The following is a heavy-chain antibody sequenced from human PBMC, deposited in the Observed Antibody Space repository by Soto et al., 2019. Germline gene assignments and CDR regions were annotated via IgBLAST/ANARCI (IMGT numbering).Heavy chain of an antibody. CDR2: IWYDGSNK. CDR3: AREGSSSAYYYYYGMDV. CDR1: GFTFSSYG. D-gene: IGHD6-6*01. J-gene: IGHJ6*02. Sequence: SLRLSCAASGFTFSSYGMHWVRQAPGKGLEWVAVIWYDGSNKYYADSVKGRFTISRDNSKNTLYLQMNSLRAEDTAVYYCAREGSSSAYYYYYGMDVWGQGTTVTVSS. V-gene: IGHV3-33*01.